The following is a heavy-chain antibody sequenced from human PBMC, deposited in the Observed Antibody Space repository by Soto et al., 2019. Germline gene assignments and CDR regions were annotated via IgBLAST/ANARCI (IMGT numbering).Heavy chain of an antibody. J-gene: IGHJ5*02. Sequence: PSETLSLTCTVSGGSISSGGYYWSWIRQHPGKGLEWIGYIYYSGSTYYNPSLKSRVTISVDTSKNQFSLKLSSVTAADTAVYYCARVNYDILTGYQGWFDPWGQGTLVTVSS. CDR3: ARVNYDILTGYQGWFDP. CDR1: GGSISSGGYY. D-gene: IGHD3-9*01. V-gene: IGHV4-31*03. CDR2: IYYSGST.